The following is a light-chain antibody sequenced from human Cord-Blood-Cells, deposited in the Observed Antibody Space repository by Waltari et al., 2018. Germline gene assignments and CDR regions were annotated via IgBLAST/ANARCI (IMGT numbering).Light chain of an antibody. CDR1: SSDVGGYNY. CDR2: DVS. J-gene: IGLJ1*01. CDR3: SSYTSSSTHYV. Sequence: QSALPQPASVSGSPGQSLTISCTGTSSDVGGYNYVSWYQQHPGKAPKLMIYDVSNRPSGVSNRFSGSKSGNTASLTISGLQAEDEADYYCSSYTSSSTHYVFGTGTKVTVL. V-gene: IGLV2-14*01.